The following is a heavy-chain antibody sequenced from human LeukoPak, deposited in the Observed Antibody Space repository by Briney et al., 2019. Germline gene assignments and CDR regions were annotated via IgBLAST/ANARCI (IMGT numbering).Heavy chain of an antibody. CDR3: ARVSQYYGFWSGYFDY. Sequence: ASVKVSCKASGGTFSSYAISWVRQAPGQGLEWMGGIIPIFGTANYAQKFQGRVTITADESTSTAYMELSSLRSEDTAVYYCARVSQYYGFWSGYFDYWGQGTLVTVSS. D-gene: IGHD3-3*01. V-gene: IGHV1-69*13. CDR1: GGTFSSYA. CDR2: IIPIFGTA. J-gene: IGHJ4*02.